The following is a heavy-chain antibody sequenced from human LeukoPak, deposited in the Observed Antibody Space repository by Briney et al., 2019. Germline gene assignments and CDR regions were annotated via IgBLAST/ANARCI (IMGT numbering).Heavy chain of an antibody. Sequence: ASVKVSCKASGYTFTGYYMHWVRQAPGQGLEWMGWISPNSGGINYAQKFQGRVTMTRDTSISTAYMELSRLRSDDTAVYYCARDSSGSYSATNWFAPRGQGTLVTVSS. V-gene: IGHV1-2*02. CDR2: ISPNSGGI. CDR3: ARDSSGSYSATNWFAP. J-gene: IGHJ5*02. D-gene: IGHD1-26*01. CDR1: GYTFTGYY.